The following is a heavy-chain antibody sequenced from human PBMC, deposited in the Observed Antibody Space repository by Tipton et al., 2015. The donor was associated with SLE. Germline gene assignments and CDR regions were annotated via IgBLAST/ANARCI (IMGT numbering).Heavy chain of an antibody. V-gene: IGHV4-4*02. CDR3: ARGVSVADIDYFDY. CDR2: INHSGST. Sequence: TLSLTCAVSGSSISSSNWWSWVRQPPGKGLEWIGEINHSGSTNYNPSLKSRVTISVDTSKSQFSLKLSSVTAADTAVYYCARGVSVADIDYFDYWGQGTLVTVSS. D-gene: IGHD2-15*01. CDR1: GSSISSSNW. J-gene: IGHJ4*02.